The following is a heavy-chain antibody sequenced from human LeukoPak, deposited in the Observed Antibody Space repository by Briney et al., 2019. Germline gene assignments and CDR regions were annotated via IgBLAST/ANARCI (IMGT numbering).Heavy chain of an antibody. CDR2: IDTSGDT. V-gene: IGHV3-13*04. Sequence: GGSLRLSCAASGFTFRSYDMHWVRQAPGKGLEWVSGIDTSGDTYYPGSVKGRSTISRENAKNSLYLQMNSLRAGDTAVYYCARGMGATTQSLFDQWGQGTLVTVSS. D-gene: IGHD1-26*01. J-gene: IGHJ4*02. CDR3: ARGMGATTQSLFDQ. CDR1: GFTFRSYD.